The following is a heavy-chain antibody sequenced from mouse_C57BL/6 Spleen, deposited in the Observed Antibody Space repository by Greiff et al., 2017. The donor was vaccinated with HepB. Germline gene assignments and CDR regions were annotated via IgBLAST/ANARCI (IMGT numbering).Heavy chain of an antibody. D-gene: IGHD2-4*01. CDR2: ISSGGDYI. CDR3: TYYDYDGGYYYAMDY. J-gene: IGHJ4*01. CDR1: GFTFSSYA. V-gene: IGHV5-9-1*02. Sequence: EVKLVESGEGLVKPGGSLKLSCAASGFTFSSYAMSWVRQTPEKRLEWVAYISSGGDYIYYADTVKGRFTISRDNARNTLYLQMSSLKSEDTAMYYCTYYDYDGGYYYAMDYWGQGTSVTVSS.